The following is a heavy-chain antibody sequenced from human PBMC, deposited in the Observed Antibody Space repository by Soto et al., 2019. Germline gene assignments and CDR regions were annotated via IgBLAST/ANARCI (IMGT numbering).Heavy chain of an antibody. D-gene: IGHD1-1*01. CDR3: ARGHLNGNDKGYNWFDP. J-gene: IGHJ5*02. CDR1: GGSFSGYY. V-gene: IGHV4-34*01. CDR2: INHSGST. Sequence: SETLSLTCAVYGGSFSGYYWSWIRQPPGKGLEWIGEINHSGSTNYNPSLKSRVTISVDTSKNQFSLKMSSVTAADTAVYFCARGHLNGNDKGYNWFDPWGQGTLVTVSS.